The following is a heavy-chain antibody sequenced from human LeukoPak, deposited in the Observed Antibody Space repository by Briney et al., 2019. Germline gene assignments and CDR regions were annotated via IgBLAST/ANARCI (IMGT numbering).Heavy chain of an antibody. J-gene: IGHJ4*02. CDR2: MYSNGDT. CDR3: ARDRGGYYYYPLDY. V-gene: IGHV3-66*01. Sequence: GGSLRLSCAASGFTFSSYAMSWVRQAPGKGLEWVSLMYSNGDTYYAESVKGRFTLSRDTSKNTLYLHMNSLRVEDTALYYCARDRGGYYYYPLDYWGQGILVTVSS. CDR1: GFTFSSYA. D-gene: IGHD3-22*01.